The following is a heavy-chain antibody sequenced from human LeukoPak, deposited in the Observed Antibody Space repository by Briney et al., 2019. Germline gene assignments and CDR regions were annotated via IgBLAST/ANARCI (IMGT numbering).Heavy chain of an antibody. V-gene: IGHV1-69*13. D-gene: IGHD2-2*01. CDR1: GGTFSSYA. J-gene: IGHJ4*02. CDR2: IIPIFGTA. CDR3: ARPRCSSTSCLRDFDY. Sequence: SVKVSCKASGGTFSSYAISWVRQAPGQGLEWMGGIIPIFGTANYAQKFQGRVTITADESTSTAYMELSSLRSEDTAVYYCARPRCSSTSCLRDFDYWGQGTLVTVSS.